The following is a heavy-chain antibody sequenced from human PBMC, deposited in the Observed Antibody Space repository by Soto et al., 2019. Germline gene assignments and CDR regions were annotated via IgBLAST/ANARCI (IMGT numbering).Heavy chain of an antibody. J-gene: IGHJ4*02. CDR3: ASVWQQLGY. CDR2: INHSGST. CDR1: GASFSGYY. Sequence: QVQLQQWGAGLLKPSETLSLTCAVYGASFSGYYWSWIRQPPGQGLEWMGEINHSGSTNYSPSLKSRVTISVDTAKNQFSLKLSSVTAADTAVYYCASVWQQLGYWGQGTLVTVSS. V-gene: IGHV4-34*01. D-gene: IGHD6-13*01.